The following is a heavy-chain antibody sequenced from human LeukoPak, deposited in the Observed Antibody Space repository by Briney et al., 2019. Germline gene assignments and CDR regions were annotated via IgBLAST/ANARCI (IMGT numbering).Heavy chain of an antibody. Sequence: GGSLRLSCAASGFTFSSYSMNWVRQAPGKGLEWVSSISSSSSYIYYADSVKGRFTISRDNAKNSLYLQMNSLRAEDTAVYYCARMYGANGGLDYWGQGTLVTVSS. CDR1: GFTFSSYS. J-gene: IGHJ4*02. D-gene: IGHD4-17*01. CDR3: ARMYGANGGLDY. V-gene: IGHV3-21*01. CDR2: ISSSSSYI.